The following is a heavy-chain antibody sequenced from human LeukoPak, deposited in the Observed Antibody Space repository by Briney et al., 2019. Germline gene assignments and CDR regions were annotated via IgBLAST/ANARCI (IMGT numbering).Heavy chain of an antibody. CDR1: GGTFSSYA. J-gene: IGHJ3*02. Sequence: SVKVSCKASGGTFSSYAISWVRQAPGQGLEWMGRIIPILGIANYAQKFQGRVTITADKSTSTAYMELSSLRSEDTAVYYCAKKYGSGTDAFDIWGQGTMVTVSS. D-gene: IGHD3-10*01. CDR2: IIPILGIA. V-gene: IGHV1-69*04. CDR3: AKKYGSGTDAFDI.